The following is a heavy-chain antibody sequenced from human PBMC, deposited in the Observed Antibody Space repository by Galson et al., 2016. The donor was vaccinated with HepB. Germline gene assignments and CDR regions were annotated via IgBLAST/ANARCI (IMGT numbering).Heavy chain of an antibody. D-gene: IGHD2-2*01. CDR1: GFTFSSYA. V-gene: IGHV3-23*01. CDR3: ARDPQYQLTNYYYYGMDV. Sequence: SLRLSCAASGFTFSSYAMTWVRQAPGKGLDWVSTISGSGGETHYADSVKGRFTFSRDNSKNTMYVQMTSLRAEDTAVYYCARDPQYQLTNYYYYGMDVWGQGTTVTV. J-gene: IGHJ6*02. CDR2: ISGSGGET.